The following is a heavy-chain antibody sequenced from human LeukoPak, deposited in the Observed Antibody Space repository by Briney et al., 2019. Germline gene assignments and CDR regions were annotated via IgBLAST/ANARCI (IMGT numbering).Heavy chain of an antibody. CDR3: ARESGGYSGYRDAFDI. D-gene: IGHD5-12*01. V-gene: IGHV3-21*01. Sequence: PGGSLRLSCAASGFTFSSYSMNWVRQAPGKGLEWVSSISSSSSYIYYADSVKGRFTISRDNAKNSLYLQMNSLRAEDTAVYYCARESGGYSGYRDAFDIWGQGTMVTVSS. CDR2: ISSSSSYI. J-gene: IGHJ3*02. CDR1: GFTFSSYS.